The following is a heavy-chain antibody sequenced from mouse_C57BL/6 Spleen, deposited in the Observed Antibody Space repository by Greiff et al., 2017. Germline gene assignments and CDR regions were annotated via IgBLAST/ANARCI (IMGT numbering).Heavy chain of an antibody. J-gene: IGHJ2*01. CDR2: INPNNGGT. V-gene: IGHV1-26*01. CDR1: GYTFTDYY. D-gene: IGHD1-1*01. Sequence: EVQLQQSGPELVKPGASVKISCKASGYTFTDYYMNWVKQSHGKSLEWIGDINPNNGGTSYNQKFKGKATLTVDKSSSTAYMELRSLTSEDSAVYYCATLRWNYWGQGTTLTVSS. CDR3: ATLRWNY.